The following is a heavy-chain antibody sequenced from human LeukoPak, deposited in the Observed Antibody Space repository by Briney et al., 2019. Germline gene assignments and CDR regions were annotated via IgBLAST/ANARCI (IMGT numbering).Heavy chain of an antibody. CDR1: GYIFTTYG. J-gene: IGHJ5*02. V-gene: IGHV1-18*04. CDR2: TNTHNGDT. D-gene: IGHD6-13*01. CDR3: ARESTSSWYVIDA. Sequence: GASVKVSCKASGYIFTTYGISWVREAPGQGLEWMGWTNTHNGDTKYAQKFQGRVTMTTDTSTSTAYMELRSLTSDDTAIYYCARESTSSWYVIDAWGQGTLVTVSS.